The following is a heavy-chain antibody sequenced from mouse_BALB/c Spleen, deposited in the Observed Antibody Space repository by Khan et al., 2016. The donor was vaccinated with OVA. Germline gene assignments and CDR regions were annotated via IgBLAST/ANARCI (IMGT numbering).Heavy chain of an antibody. CDR1: GYTFTNFG. Sequence: QIQLVQSGPEVKKPGETVKISCKASGYTFTNFGMNWVRQAPGKGLKWMGWINTYTREPTYNHDFKGRFAFSLEPSASPAYLQINTLKNEDTATDVGERVRYYGTIDSWGQGTSVTVSS. J-gene: IGHJ4*01. CDR3: ERVRYYGTIDS. D-gene: IGHD1-1*01. V-gene: IGHV9-3-1*01. CDR2: INTYTREP.